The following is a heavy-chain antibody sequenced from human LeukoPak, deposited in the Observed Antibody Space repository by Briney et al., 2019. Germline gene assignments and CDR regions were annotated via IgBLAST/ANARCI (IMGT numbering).Heavy chain of an antibody. CDR3: ARDCSSSSCYNVY. Sequence: ASVKVSCKASDYTFTNYGISWVRQAPGQGLEWMGWISTYNGNTNYAQNLQGRVTTTTDTSTSTAYMELRSLRSDDTAVYYCARDCSSSSCYNVYWGQGTLVTVPS. V-gene: IGHV1-18*01. J-gene: IGHJ4*02. D-gene: IGHD2-2*02. CDR1: DYTFTNYG. CDR2: ISTYNGNT.